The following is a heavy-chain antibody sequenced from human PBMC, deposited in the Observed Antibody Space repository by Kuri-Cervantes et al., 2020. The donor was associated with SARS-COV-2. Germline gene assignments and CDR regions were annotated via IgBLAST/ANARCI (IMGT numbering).Heavy chain of an antibody. CDR3: ARPYYDSSGYYVFDP. Sequence: ASVKVSCKASGYTFTSYDINWVRQATGQGLEWMGWMNPNSGNTGYAQKLQGRVTMTTDTSTSTAYMELRSLRSDDTAVYYCARPYYDSSGYYVFDPWGQGTLVTVSS. CDR2: MNPNSGNT. V-gene: IGHV1-8*01. J-gene: IGHJ5*02. CDR1: GYTFTSYD. D-gene: IGHD3-22*01.